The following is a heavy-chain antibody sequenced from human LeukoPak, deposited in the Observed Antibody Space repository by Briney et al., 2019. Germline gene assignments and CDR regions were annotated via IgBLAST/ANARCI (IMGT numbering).Heavy chain of an antibody. CDR1: GFTFTSHD. V-gene: IGHV1-8*01. CDR3: ARDQDDFWSGYYYAAYFDY. J-gene: IGHJ4*02. D-gene: IGHD3-3*01. CDR2: MNPNSGNT. Sequence: GASVKVSCKASGFTFTSHDFNWVRQATGQGLVWMGWMNPNSGNTGYAQKFQGRVTMTRDTSISTAYMELSSLTSEDTAVYYCARDQDDFWSGYYYAAYFDYWGQGTLVTVSS.